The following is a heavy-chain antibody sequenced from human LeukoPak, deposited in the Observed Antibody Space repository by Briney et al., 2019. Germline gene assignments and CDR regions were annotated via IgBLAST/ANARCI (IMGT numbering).Heavy chain of an antibody. CDR3: FTGGPDY. Sequence: EASVKVSCKASGYTFTSYSMHWARQAPGQGLEWVGIINPRDGGISYAQRLQGRITVTMDTSTSTVYMELSSLRSEDTAVYYCFTGGPDYWGQGTLVTVSS. J-gene: IGHJ4*02. V-gene: IGHV1-46*04. D-gene: IGHD2-8*02. CDR1: GYTFTSYS. CDR2: INPRDGGI.